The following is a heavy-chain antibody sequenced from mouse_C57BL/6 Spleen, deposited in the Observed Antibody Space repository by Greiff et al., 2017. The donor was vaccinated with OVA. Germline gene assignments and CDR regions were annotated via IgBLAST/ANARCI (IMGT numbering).Heavy chain of an antibody. D-gene: IGHD4-1*01. J-gene: IGHJ3*01. CDR2: INPNNGGT. CDR3: ARAGTSPAWFAY. V-gene: IGHV1-18*01. Sequence: EVQLQQSGPELVKPGASVKIPCKASGYTFTDYNMDWVKQSHGKSLEWIGDINPNNGGTIYNQKFKGKATLTVDKSSSTAYMELRSLTSKDTAVYYCARAGTSPAWFAYWGQGTLVTVSA. CDR1: GYTFTDYN.